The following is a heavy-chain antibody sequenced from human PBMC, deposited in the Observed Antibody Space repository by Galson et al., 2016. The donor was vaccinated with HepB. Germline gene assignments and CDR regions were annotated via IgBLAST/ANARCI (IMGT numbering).Heavy chain of an antibody. CDR3: ARAPSSAWHNFDF. Sequence: SLRLSCAASGFTFNTYAIHWIRQAPGKGLEWMADVSEDGSNQYYADSVRGRFSISRDNSKNTLHLQMNSLTTEDTALYFCARAPSSAWHNFDFWGQGTLVTVSS. D-gene: IGHD6-25*01. J-gene: IGHJ4*02. CDR2: VSEDGSNQ. V-gene: IGHV3-30*04. CDR1: GFTFNTYA.